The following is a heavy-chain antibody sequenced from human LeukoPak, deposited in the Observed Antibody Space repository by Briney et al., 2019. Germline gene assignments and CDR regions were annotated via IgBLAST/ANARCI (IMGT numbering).Heavy chain of an antibody. V-gene: IGHV3-53*01. D-gene: IGHD4-23*01. J-gene: IGHJ4*02. Sequence: RGSPRLSCAASGVTVRNNYMSRVRQTPRKGLEWVSVIYPGGRTYYGDSVKGRFTIFRDNSKNTLYLQMNSLRAEDTAVYYCARDRENDYGGIDHWGQGTLVTVSS. CDR3: ARDRENDYGGIDH. CDR1: GVTVRNNY. CDR2: IYPGGRT.